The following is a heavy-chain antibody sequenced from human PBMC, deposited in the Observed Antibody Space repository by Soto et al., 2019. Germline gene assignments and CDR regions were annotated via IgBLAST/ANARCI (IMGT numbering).Heavy chain of an antibody. CDR2: ISSSSSYI. V-gene: IGHV3-21*01. Sequence: GGSLRLSCAASGFTFSSYSMNWVRQAPGKGLEWVSSISSSSSYIYYADSVKGRFTISRDNAKNSLYLQMNSLRAEDTAVYYCARPASSGYAHDPFDIWGQGTMVTVSS. CDR1: GFTFSSYS. D-gene: IGHD3-22*01. J-gene: IGHJ3*02. CDR3: ARPASSGYAHDPFDI.